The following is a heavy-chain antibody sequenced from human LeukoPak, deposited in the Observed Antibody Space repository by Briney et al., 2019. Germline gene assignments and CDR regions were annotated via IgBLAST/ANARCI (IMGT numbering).Heavy chain of an antibody. J-gene: IGHJ3*02. V-gene: IGHV4-34*01. CDR3: ARRPRWLRSTPYAFDI. D-gene: IGHD5-12*01. CDR1: GGSFSGYY. CDR2: INHSGST. Sequence: SETLSLTCAVYGGSFSGYYWSWIRQPPGKGLEWIGEINHSGSTNYNPSLKSRVTISVDTSKNQFSLKLSSVTAADTAVYYCARRPRWLRSTPYAFDIWGQGTMVTVSS.